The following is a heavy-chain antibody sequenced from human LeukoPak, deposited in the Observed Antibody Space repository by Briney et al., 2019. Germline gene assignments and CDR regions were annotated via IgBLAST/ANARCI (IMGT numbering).Heavy chain of an antibody. CDR3: ARDGGNDSSGYFYYFDY. CDR1: GGSISSYY. Sequence: TPSETRSLTCTVSGGSISSYYWSWIRQPAGKGLEWIGRIYTSGSTNYNPSLKSRVTMSVDTSKNQFSLKLSSVTAADTAVYYCARDGGNDSSGYFYYFDYWGQGTLVTVSS. D-gene: IGHD3-22*01. J-gene: IGHJ4*02. CDR2: IYTSGST. V-gene: IGHV4-4*07.